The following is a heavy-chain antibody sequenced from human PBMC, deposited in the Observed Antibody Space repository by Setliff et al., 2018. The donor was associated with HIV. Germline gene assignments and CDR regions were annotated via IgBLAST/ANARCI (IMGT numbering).Heavy chain of an antibody. CDR3: ARYVASGTGWFDP. J-gene: IGHJ5*02. CDR2: IGGDNANI. V-gene: IGHV1-18*01. CDR1: GYDFTAYA. Sequence: ASVKVSCKASGYDFTAYAISWVRQAPGQGLEWMGRIGGDNANIKFAQSFQGRVTMTTDTSTNTAYLELTSLRSDDTAVYYCARYVASGTGWFDPWGQGTQVTVSS. D-gene: IGHD2-8*02.